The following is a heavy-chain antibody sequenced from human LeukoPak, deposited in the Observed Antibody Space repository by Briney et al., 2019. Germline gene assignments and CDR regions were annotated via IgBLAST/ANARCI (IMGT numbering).Heavy chain of an antibody. J-gene: IGHJ5*02. V-gene: IGHV4-34*01. CDR1: GGSINGHH. CDR2: INHSGST. Sequence: SETLSLTCTVSGGSINGHHWSWIRQPPGKGLEWIGEINHSGSTNYNPSLKSRVTISVDTSKNQFSLKLSSVTAADTAVYYCARGNPRFRFVVVPAAKSWFDPWGQGTLVTVSS. CDR3: ARGNPRFRFVVVPAAKSWFDP. D-gene: IGHD2-2*01.